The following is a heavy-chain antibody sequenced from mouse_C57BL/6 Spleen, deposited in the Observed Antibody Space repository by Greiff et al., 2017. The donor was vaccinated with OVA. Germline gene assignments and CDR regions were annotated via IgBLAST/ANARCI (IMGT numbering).Heavy chain of an antibody. CDR3: TREGDDYATTLYYYAMDY. D-gene: IGHD2-4*01. CDR2: ISSGGDYI. J-gene: IGHJ4*01. Sequence: EVHLVESGEGLVKPGGSLKLSCAASGFTFSSYAMSWVRQTPEKRLEWVAYISSGGDYIYYADTVKGRFTISRDNARNTLYLQMSSLKSEDTAMYYCTREGDDYATTLYYYAMDYWGQGTSVTVSS. CDR1: GFTFSSYA. V-gene: IGHV5-9-1*02.